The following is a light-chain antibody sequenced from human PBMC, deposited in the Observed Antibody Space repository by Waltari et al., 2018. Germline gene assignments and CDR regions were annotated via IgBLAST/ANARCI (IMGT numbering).Light chain of an antibody. V-gene: IGLV2-14*01. Sequence: QSALTQPASVSGSVGQSISLPCTGSNNDLGSLHLCSWYQQSPGKPPKLVIYEVSNRPSGFSNRFSASKSGTTASLTISGLQAEDEAEYFCSSYATRYMVLFGGGTRVTVL. CDR2: EVS. CDR3: SSYATRYMVL. CDR1: NNDLGSLHL. J-gene: IGLJ2*01.